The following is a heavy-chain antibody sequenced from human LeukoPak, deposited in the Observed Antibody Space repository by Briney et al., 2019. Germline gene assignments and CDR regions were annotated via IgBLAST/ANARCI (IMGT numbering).Heavy chain of an antibody. Sequence: GGSLRLSCAASGFTFSSYWLSWVRQTPGQGLEWVANIKQDGSEKYYVDSVKGRFTISRDNAKNSLYLQINSLRAGDTAVYYCAREERGANLFDCWGQGTLVTVSS. D-gene: IGHD3-10*01. CDR2: IKQDGSEK. J-gene: IGHJ4*02. CDR3: AREERGANLFDC. CDR1: GFTFSSYW. V-gene: IGHV3-7*03.